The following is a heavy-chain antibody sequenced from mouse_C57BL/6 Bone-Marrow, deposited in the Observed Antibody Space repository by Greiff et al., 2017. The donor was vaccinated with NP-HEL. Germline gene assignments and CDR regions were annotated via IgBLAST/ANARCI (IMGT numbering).Heavy chain of an antibody. J-gene: IGHJ1*03. D-gene: IGHD2-2*01. CDR2: INPNNGGT. CDR3: ARCGYDVGPFFDV. V-gene: IGHV1-18*01. CDR1: GYTFTDYN. Sequence: VVKPGASVKIPCKASGYTFTDYNMDWVKQSHGKSLEWIGDINPNNGGTIYNQKFKGKATLTVDKSSSTAYMELRSLTSEDTAVYYCARCGYDVGPFFDVWGTGTTVTVSS.